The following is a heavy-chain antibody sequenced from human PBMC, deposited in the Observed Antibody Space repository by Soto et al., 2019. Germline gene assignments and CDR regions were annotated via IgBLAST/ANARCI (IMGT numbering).Heavy chain of an antibody. J-gene: IGHJ6*02. CDR2: ISYDGSNK. Sequence: GGSLRLSCAASGFTCSSYAMHWVRQAPGKGLEWVAVISYDGSNKYYADSVKGRFTISRDNSKNTLYLQMNSLRAEDTAVYYSAREGGTAMVSNYYYYGMDVWGQGTTVTVSS. CDR1: GFTCSSYA. CDR3: AREGGTAMVSNYYYYGMDV. D-gene: IGHD5-18*01. V-gene: IGHV3-30-3*01.